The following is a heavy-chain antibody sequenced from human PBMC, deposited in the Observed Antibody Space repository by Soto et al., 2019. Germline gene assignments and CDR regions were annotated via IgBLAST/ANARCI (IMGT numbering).Heavy chain of an antibody. CDR1: GGSFSGYY. Sequence: SETLSLTCAVYGGSFSGYYWSWIRQPPGKGLEWIGEINHSGSTNYNPSLKSRVTISVDTSKNQFSLKLSSVTAADTAVYYCAVLRFLEWLPPVDVWGKGTTVTVSS. D-gene: IGHD3-3*01. J-gene: IGHJ6*04. V-gene: IGHV4-34*01. CDR3: AVLRFLEWLPPVDV. CDR2: INHSGST.